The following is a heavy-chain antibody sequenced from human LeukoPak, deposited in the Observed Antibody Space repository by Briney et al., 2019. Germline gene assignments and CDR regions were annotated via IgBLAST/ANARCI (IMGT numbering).Heavy chain of an antibody. Sequence: PSETLSLTCNVSGASMSSNYWSWIRQPPGKGLEWIGYIYHSGNTSYSPSLESRVTMSVDESKNQFSLRVHFVSAADTAAYYCASTRRAAVAGRFDSWGQGTLVTVSS. CDR3: ASTRRAAVAGRFDS. V-gene: IGHV4-4*09. J-gene: IGHJ4*02. CDR2: IYHSGNT. D-gene: IGHD6-19*01. CDR1: GASMSSNY.